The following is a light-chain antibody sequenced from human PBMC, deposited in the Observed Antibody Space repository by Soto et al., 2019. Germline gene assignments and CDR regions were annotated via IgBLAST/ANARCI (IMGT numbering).Light chain of an antibody. CDR3: SSYTSSSTLV. CDR1: SSDVGGYNY. J-gene: IGLJ2*01. V-gene: IGLV2-14*01. Sequence: QSALTQPASVSGSPGQSITISCTGTSSDVGGYNYVSWYQQHPGKAPKLMIYDVSNRPSGVSNRFSGSKSGNTASLTISGLQAEDVADYYCSSYTSSSTLVFCGGTTVTVL. CDR2: DVS.